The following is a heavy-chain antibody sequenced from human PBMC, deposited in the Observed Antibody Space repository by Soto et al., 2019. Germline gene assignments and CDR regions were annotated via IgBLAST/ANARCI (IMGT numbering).Heavy chain of an antibody. CDR2: ISSSGSTI. D-gene: IGHD3-10*01. J-gene: IGHJ4*02. V-gene: IGHV3-48*03. CDR3: ARVGLQDYYGSGSYYTV. CDR1: GFTFSSYE. Sequence: GSLRLSCAASGFTFSSYEMNWVRQAPGKGLEWVSYISSSGSTIYYADSVKGRFTISRDNAKNSLYLQMNSLRAEDTAVYYCARVGLQDYYGSGSYYTVWGQGTLVTVSS.